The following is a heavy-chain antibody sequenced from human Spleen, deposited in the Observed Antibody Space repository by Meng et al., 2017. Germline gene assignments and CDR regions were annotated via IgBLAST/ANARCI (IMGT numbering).Heavy chain of an antibody. V-gene: IGHV3-23*04. J-gene: IGHJ4*02. CDR1: GYIFNDYF. Sequence: EVKLVESGGGWAHPGKSLRLSCEASGYIFNDYFMDWVRQAPGKGLEWVSSISVSGGSTYYADSVKGRFTISRDNSKNTLFLQMNSLQTEDTAVYYCGDDYWCWGQGTLVTVSS. CDR2: ISVSGGST. D-gene: IGHD2-15*01. CDR3: GDDYWC.